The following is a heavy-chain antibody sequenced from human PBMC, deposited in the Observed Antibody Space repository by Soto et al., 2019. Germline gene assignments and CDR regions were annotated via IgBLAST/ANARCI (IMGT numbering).Heavy chain of an antibody. CDR2: IKSKTDGGTT. CDR3: TTDAAAEYYYYMDV. Sequence: GGSLRLSCAASGFTFSNTWMSWVRQAPGKGLEWVGRIKSKTDGGTTDYAAPVKGRFTISRDDSKNTLYLQMNSLKTEDTAVYYCTTDAAAEYYYYMDVWGKGTTVTVSS. D-gene: IGHD6-13*01. CDR1: GFTFSNTW. V-gene: IGHV3-15*01. J-gene: IGHJ6*03.